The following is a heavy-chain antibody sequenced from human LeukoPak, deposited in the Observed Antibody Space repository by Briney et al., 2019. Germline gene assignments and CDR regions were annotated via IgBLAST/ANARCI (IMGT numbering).Heavy chain of an antibody. CDR2: IYYTGST. CDR1: GGSINNYY. J-gene: IGHJ5*02. D-gene: IGHD7-27*01. V-gene: IGHV4-59*13. CDR3: ARGGSNWALS. Sequence: PSETLSLTCTVSGGSINNYYLSWIRQPPGKGLEWIGYIYYTGSTNYNPSLSSRVTISLDTSKSQASLKLTSMTAADTAVYYCARGGSNWALSWGKGTLVTVSS.